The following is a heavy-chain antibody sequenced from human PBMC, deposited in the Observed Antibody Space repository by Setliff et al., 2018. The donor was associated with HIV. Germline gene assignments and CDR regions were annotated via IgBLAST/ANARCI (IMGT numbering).Heavy chain of an antibody. Sequence: AAVKVSCKASGYNFTSYDINWVRQATGQGLEWMGWMNPNSGNTGYAQKFQGSVTMTRNTSISKAYMELISLRSDYTAVYYCARFPVLCGMDVWGQGTTVTVSS. CDR1: GYNFTSYD. CDR3: ARFPVLCGMDV. D-gene: IGHD2-21*01. V-gene: IGHV1-8*02. J-gene: IGHJ6*02. CDR2: MNPNSGNT.